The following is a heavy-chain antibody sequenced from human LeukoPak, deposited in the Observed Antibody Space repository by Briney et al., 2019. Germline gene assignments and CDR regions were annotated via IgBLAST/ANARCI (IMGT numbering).Heavy chain of an antibody. Sequence: PGGSLRLSCAASGFTFSSYSMNWFRQAPVKGLEWVSSISSSSSYIYYADSVKGRFTISRDNAKNSLYLQMNSLRAEDTAVYYCARGVDTAMVPFDYWGQGTLVTVSS. CDR2: ISSSSSYI. CDR3: ARGVDTAMVPFDY. D-gene: IGHD5-18*01. CDR1: GFTFSSYS. J-gene: IGHJ4*02. V-gene: IGHV3-21*01.